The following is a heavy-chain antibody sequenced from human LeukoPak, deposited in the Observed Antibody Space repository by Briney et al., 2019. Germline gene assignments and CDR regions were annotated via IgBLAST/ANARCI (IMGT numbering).Heavy chain of an antibody. CDR2: TYYRSKWYN. CDR1: GDSVSTNSAA. D-gene: IGHD1-26*01. Sequence: SQTLTLTCGISGDSVSTNSAAWNWIRQSPSRGLEWLARTYYRSKWYNDYAVSVKGRINVNPDTSKNQFSLQLNSVTPEDTALYYCVRERASTFDYWGQGTLVTASS. J-gene: IGHJ4*02. CDR3: VRERASTFDY. V-gene: IGHV6-1*01.